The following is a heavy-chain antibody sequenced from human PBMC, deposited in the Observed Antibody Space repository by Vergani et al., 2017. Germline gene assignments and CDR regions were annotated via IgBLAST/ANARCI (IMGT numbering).Heavy chain of an antibody. CDR2: ISSSSSYI. J-gene: IGHJ4*02. D-gene: IGHD5-24*01. V-gene: IGHV3-21*01. CDR3: ARANVGYTISLKTPTPFDY. CDR1: GLTFSSYS. Sequence: EVQLVESGGGLVKPGGSLSLSCAASGLTFSSYSMNWVRQAPGKGLEWVSSISSSSSYIYYADSVKGRFTISRDNAKNSLYLQMNSLRAEDTAVYYCARANVGYTISLKTPTPFDYWGQGTLVTVSS.